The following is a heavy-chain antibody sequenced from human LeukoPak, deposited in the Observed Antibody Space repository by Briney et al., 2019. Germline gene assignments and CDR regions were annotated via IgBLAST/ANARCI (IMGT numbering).Heavy chain of an antibody. CDR3: ARGSHYYGSGSPNWFDP. J-gene: IGHJ5*02. Sequence: SETLSLTCTVSGGSISSYYWSWIRQPAGKGLEWIGRIYTSGSTNYNPSLKSRVTISVDKSKNQFSLKLSSVTAADTAVYYCARGSHYYGSGSPNWFDPWGQGTLVTVSS. CDR2: IYTSGST. CDR1: GGSISSYY. D-gene: IGHD3-10*01. V-gene: IGHV4-4*07.